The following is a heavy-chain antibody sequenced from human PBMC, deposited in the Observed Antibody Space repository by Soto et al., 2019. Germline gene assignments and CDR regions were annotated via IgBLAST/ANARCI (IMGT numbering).Heavy chain of an antibody. CDR2: IYYSGST. D-gene: IGHD4-4*01. CDR1: GGSISSGDYY. Sequence: SETLSLTCTVSGGSISSGDYYWSWIRQPPGKGLEWIGYIYYSGSTYYNPSLKSRVTISVDTSKNQFSLKLSSVTAADTAVYYCARDRADYSNHHYYYGMDVWGQGTTVTAP. V-gene: IGHV4-30-4*01. CDR3: ARDRADYSNHHYYYGMDV. J-gene: IGHJ6*02.